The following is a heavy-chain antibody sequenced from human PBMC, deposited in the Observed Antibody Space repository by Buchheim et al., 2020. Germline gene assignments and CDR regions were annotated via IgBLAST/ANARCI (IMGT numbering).Heavy chain of an antibody. CDR3: ARDGPRATYCSGGSCPYDAFDI. D-gene: IGHD2-15*01. V-gene: IGHV3-30*04. CDR2: ISYDGSNK. Sequence: QVQLVESGGGVVQPGRSLRLSCAASGFTFSSYAMHWVRQAPGKGLEWVAVISYDGSNKYYADSVKGRFTISRDNSKNTLYLQMNNLRAEDTAVYYCARDGPRATYCSGGSCPYDAFDIWGQGT. CDR1: GFTFSSYA. J-gene: IGHJ3*02.